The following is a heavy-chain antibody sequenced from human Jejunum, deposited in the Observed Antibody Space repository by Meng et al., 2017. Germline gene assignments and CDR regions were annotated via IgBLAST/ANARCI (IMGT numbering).Heavy chain of an antibody. CDR1: GGSFSDHY. CDR3: ARGFGRSWRRYWYFDL. CDR2: INHSGST. V-gene: IGHV4-34*01. D-gene: IGHD3-3*01. J-gene: IGHJ2*01. Sequence: QRWVGGLLNTSETLSLTCALYGGSFSDHYWTWIHQPPGKGLEWVGQINHSGSTNSNPSLKSRVTISVDTSKNQFSLTLRSVTAADSAMYYCARGFGRSWRRYWYFDLWGRGTLVTVSS.